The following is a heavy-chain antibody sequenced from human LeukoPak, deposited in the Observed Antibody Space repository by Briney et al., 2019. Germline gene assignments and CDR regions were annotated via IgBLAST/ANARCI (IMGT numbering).Heavy chain of an antibody. CDR1: GGTFSSYA. V-gene: IGHV1-69*05. CDR3: ARGLSGSYYGDWFDP. J-gene: IGHJ5*02. D-gene: IGHD1-26*01. Sequence: ASVKVSCKASGGTFSSYAISWVRQAPGQGLEWMGGIIPIFGTANYAQKFQGRVTITTDESTSTAYMELSSLRSEDTAVYYCARGLSGSYYGDWFDPWGQGTLVTVSS. CDR2: IIPIFGTA.